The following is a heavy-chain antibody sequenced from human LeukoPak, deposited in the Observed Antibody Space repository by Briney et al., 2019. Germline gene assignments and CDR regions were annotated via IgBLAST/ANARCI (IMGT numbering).Heavy chain of an antibody. J-gene: IGHJ4*02. Sequence: GGSLRLPCAASGFTFSSYGMHWVRQAPGKGLEWVAVIWYDGSNKYYADSVKGRFTISRDNSKNTLYLQMNSLRAEDTAVYYCARGSTYSSSWYWKGTPFDYWGQGTLVTVSS. CDR1: GFTFSSYG. CDR3: ARGSTYSSSWYWKGTPFDY. CDR2: IWYDGSNK. V-gene: IGHV3-33*01. D-gene: IGHD6-13*01.